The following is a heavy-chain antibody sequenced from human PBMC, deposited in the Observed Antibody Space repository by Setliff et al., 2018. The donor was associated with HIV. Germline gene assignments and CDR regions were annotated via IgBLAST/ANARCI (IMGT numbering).Heavy chain of an antibody. D-gene: IGHD3-10*01. CDR3: ANSAFRGVIWP. CDR1: GFTFSSYG. Sequence: GGSLRLSCAASGFTFSSYGMHWVRQAPGKGLECVAVISDDGNNTYYADSVKGRFTISRDNSKNTLYLQMNSLRAEDTAVYYCANSAFRGVIWPWGQGTLVTVSS. V-gene: IGHV3-30*18. J-gene: IGHJ5*02. CDR2: ISDDGNNT.